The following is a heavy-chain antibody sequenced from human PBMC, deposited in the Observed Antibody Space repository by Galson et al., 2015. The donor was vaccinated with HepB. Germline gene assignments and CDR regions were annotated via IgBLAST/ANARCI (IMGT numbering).Heavy chain of an antibody. CDR3: ARVGGSYQHDYNWFDP. CDR1: GFTFDDYG. D-gene: IGHD1-26*01. CDR2: INWNGGST. V-gene: IGHV3-20*01. Sequence: SLRLSCAASGFTFDDYGMSWVRQAPGKGLEWVSGINWNGGSTGYADSVKGRFTISRDNAKNSLYLQMNSLRAEDTALYHCARVGGSYQHDYNWFDPWGQGTLVTVSS. J-gene: IGHJ5*02.